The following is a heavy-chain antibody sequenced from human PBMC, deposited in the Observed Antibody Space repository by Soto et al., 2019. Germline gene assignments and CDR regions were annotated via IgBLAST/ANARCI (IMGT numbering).Heavy chain of an antibody. Sequence: QVQLVESGGGVVQPGRSLRLSCEASGFTFSSYAMHWVRQAPGKGLEWVAVISYDGSNKYYADSVKGRFTISRDNSKNTLYLQMNSLRAEDTAVYYCARGYCSGGSCDGYFDYWGQGTLVTVSS. D-gene: IGHD2-15*01. CDR2: ISYDGSNK. CDR3: ARGYCSGGSCDGYFDY. CDR1: GFTFSSYA. J-gene: IGHJ4*02. V-gene: IGHV3-30-3*01.